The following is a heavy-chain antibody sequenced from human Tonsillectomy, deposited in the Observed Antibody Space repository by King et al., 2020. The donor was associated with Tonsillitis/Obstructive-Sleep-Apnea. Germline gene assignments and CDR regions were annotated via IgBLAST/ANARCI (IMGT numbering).Heavy chain of an antibody. D-gene: IGHD2-2*01. CDR1: GYSFTSYW. J-gene: IGHJ6*03. CDR3: ARYYAIVEVPAPKYLYMDV. CDR2: IEPSDSYT. Sequence: VQLVESGAEVKKPGESLRITCKGSGYSFTSYWISWVRQMPGRCLEWMGRIEPSDSYTNYSPSFQGHVTISADKSIYTAYLQWSTLKASDTAIYYCARYYAIVEVPAPKYLYMDVWGTGTTVTVSS. V-gene: IGHV5-10-1*01.